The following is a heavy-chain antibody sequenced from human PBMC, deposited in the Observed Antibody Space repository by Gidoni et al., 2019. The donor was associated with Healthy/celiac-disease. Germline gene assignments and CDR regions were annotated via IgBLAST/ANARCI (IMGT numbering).Heavy chain of an antibody. D-gene: IGHD2-15*01. Sequence: EVQLVASGGGLVQPGGSLRLSCAASGFTFSSYDMHWVRQATGKGLEWVSAIGTAGDTYYPGSVKGRFTISRENAKNSLYLQMNSLRAGDTAVYYCARGIDPRGHYGMDVWGQGTTVTVSS. CDR2: IGTAGDT. CDR3: ARGIDPRGHYGMDV. CDR1: GFTFSSYD. V-gene: IGHV3-13*01. J-gene: IGHJ6*02.